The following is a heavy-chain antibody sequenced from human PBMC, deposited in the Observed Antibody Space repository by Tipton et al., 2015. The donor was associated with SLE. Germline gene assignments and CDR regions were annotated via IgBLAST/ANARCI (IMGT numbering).Heavy chain of an antibody. J-gene: IGHJ4*02. D-gene: IGHD6-19*01. CDR2: IYYSGST. CDR1: GGSISSHY. V-gene: IGHV4-59*11. CDR3: AREDSSGCHTY. Sequence: VKPSETLSLTCTVSGGSISSHYWSWIRQPPGKGLEWIGYIYYSGSTNYNPSLKSRVTISVDTSKNQFSLKLSSVTAADTAVYYCAREDSSGCHTYWGQGTLVTVSS.